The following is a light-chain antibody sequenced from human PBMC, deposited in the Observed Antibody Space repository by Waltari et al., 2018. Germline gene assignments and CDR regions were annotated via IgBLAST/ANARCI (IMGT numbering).Light chain of an antibody. Sequence: QSVLTQPPSASGTPGQTVSVSCSGRGSNLGSNYAYWYQHVPGTAPQLLIYRNEQRPSGVPDRFSGSKSGTSASLAISGLRSEDEADYFCTSWDDSLNAWVFGGGTKLTVL. V-gene: IGLV1-47*01. CDR1: GSNLGSNY. CDR3: TSWDDSLNAWV. CDR2: RNE. J-gene: IGLJ3*02.